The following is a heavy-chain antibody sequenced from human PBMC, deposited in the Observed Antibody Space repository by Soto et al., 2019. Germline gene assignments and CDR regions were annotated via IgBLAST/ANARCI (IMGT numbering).Heavy chain of an antibody. J-gene: IGHJ3*02. CDR3: ARGHSLGHYDYVWGSYRPDAFDI. CDR1: GGSISSGGYY. Sequence: QVQLQESGPGLVKPSQTLSLTCTVSGGSISSGGYYWSWIRQHPVQGLEWIGYIYYSGSTYYNPSLKSRVTISVDTSKNQFSLKLSSVTAADTAVYYCARGHSLGHYDYVWGSYRPDAFDIWGQGTMVTVSS. CDR2: IYYSGST. V-gene: IGHV4-31*03. D-gene: IGHD3-16*02.